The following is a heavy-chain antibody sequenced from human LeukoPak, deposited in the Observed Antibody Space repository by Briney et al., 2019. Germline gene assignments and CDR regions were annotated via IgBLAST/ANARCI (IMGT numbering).Heavy chain of an antibody. CDR2: LSDSATYT. D-gene: IGHD1-7*01. CDR1: GFTFRRYA. CDR3: AKLPYNWNYWFDP. V-gene: IGHV3-23*01. J-gene: IGHJ5*02. Sequence: GGSLRLSCAGSGFTFRRYAMSWVRQAPGKGLEWVLTLSDSATYTYYADSVKGRFTISRDNSKNTLYLQMNSLRAEDTAVYYCAKLPYNWNYWFDPWGQGTLVTVSS.